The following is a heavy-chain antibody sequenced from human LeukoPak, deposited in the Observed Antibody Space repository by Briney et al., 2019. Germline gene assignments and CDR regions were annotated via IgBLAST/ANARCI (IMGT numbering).Heavy chain of an antibody. D-gene: IGHD3-22*01. Sequence: GGSLRLSCAASGFTFSSYWMHWVRQAPGKGLVWVSRINSDGSSTSYADSVKGRFTISRDNAKNTLYLQMNSLRAEDTAVYYCARGPPCYYDSSGYAFDIWGQGTMVTVSS. CDR2: INSDGSST. J-gene: IGHJ3*02. V-gene: IGHV3-74*01. CDR1: GFTFSSYW. CDR3: ARGPPCYYDSSGYAFDI.